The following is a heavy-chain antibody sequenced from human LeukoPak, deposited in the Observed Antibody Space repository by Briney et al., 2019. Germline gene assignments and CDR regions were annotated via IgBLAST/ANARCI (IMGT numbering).Heavy chain of an antibody. D-gene: IGHD3-10*01. J-gene: IGHJ4*02. V-gene: IGHV4-34*01. CDR2: INHSGST. Sequence: SETLSLTCAASGGTFSGYYWSWIRQPPGKGLEWIGEINHSGSTNYNPSLKSRVTISVDTSKNQFSLKLSSVTAADTAVYYCARGSLWFGLYFDYWGQGTLVTVSS. CDR3: ARGSLWFGLYFDY. CDR1: GGTFSGYY.